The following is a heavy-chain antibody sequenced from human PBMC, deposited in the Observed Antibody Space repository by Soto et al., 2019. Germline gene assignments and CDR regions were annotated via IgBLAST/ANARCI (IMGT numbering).Heavy chain of an antibody. CDR1: GGSISSYY. D-gene: IGHD3-10*01. V-gene: IGHV4-59*01. Sequence: PSETLSLTCTVSGGSISSYYWSWIRQPPGKGLEWIGYIYYSGSTNYNPSLKGRVTISVDTSKNQFSLKLSSVTAADTAAYYCERVWGGAFDIWGQGTMVTVSS. J-gene: IGHJ3*02. CDR2: IYYSGST. CDR3: ERVWGGAFDI.